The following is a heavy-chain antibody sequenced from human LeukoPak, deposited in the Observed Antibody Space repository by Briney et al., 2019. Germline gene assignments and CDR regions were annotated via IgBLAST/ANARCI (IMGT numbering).Heavy chain of an antibody. V-gene: IGHV5-51*01. D-gene: IGHD3-22*01. CDR1: GYSFTSYW. Sequence: GESLKSSCKGSGYSFTSYWIGWVRQMPGKGLEWMGIIYPGDSDTRYSPSFQGQVTISADKSISTAYLQWSSLKASDTAMYYCARTGDSSGYSWYFDLWGRGTLVTVSS. J-gene: IGHJ2*01. CDR2: IYPGDSDT. CDR3: ARTGDSSGYSWYFDL.